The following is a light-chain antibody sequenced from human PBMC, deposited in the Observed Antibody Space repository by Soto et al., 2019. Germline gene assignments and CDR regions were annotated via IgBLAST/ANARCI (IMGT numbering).Light chain of an antibody. V-gene: IGLV2-14*01. Sequence: QSALTQPASVSGSPGQSITISCNGTSSDIGGSNWVSWYQQHPGRAPKLIIFVVSGRPSGVSDRFSGSRSDNTASLTISGLQDEDEDDYYCTSHSSSGTLAVFGTGTKVTVL. CDR1: SSDIGGSNW. CDR3: TSHSSSGTLAV. CDR2: VVS. J-gene: IGLJ1*01.